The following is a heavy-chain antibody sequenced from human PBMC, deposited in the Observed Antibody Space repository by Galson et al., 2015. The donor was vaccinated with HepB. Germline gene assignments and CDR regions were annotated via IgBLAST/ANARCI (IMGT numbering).Heavy chain of an antibody. D-gene: IGHD3-3*01. V-gene: IGHV4-34*01. J-gene: IGHJ6*03. CDR2: INHSGST. Sequence: SLTCAVYGGSFSGYYWSWIRQPPGKGLEWIGEINHSGSTNYNPSLKSRVTISVDTSKNQFSLKLSSVTAADTAVYYCARGSYDFWSGYYQSRDYYYYMDVWGKGTTVTVSS. CDR1: GGSFSGYY. CDR3: ARGSYDFWSGYYQSRDYYYYMDV.